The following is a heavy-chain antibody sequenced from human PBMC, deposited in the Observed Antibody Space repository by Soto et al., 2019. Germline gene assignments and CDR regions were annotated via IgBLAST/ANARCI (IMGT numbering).Heavy chain of an antibody. CDR3: ARGLPGLGWFDP. V-gene: IGHV3-21*01. Sequence: GVSLRLSCAASGFTFSSYSMNWVRQAPGKGLEWVSSISSSSSYIYYADSVKGRFTISRDNAKNSLYLQMNSLRAEDTAVYYCARGLPGLGWFDPWGQGTLVTVSS. J-gene: IGHJ5*02. CDR1: GFTFSSYS. CDR2: ISSSSSYI.